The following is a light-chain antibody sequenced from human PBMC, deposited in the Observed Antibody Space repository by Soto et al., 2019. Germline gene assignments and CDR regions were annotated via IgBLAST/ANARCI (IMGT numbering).Light chain of an antibody. Sequence: QPVLIQSPSASASLGASVKLTCTLSSGHSSYAIAWHQQQPEKGPRYLMKLNSDGSHSKGDGIPDRFSGSSSGAERYLTISSLQSEDEADYYCQTWGTGIWVFGGGTKVTVL. J-gene: IGLJ3*02. CDR2: LNSDGSH. CDR1: SGHSSYA. CDR3: QTWGTGIWV. V-gene: IGLV4-69*01.